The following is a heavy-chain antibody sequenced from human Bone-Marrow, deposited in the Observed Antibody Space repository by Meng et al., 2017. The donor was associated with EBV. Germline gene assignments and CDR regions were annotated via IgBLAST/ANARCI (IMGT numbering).Heavy chain of an antibody. Sequence: QVQVGQSGGEVKKTGASAKVSCRASGYTFTSTSFAIHWVRQAPGQRLEWMGWINAGNGNTKYSQNFQGRVTITRDTSATTVHMELRSLRSEDTAVYYCARGQHDYAFDYWGQGTLVTVSS. CDR2: INAGNGNT. D-gene: IGHD4-17*01. J-gene: IGHJ4*02. CDR3: ARGQHDYAFDY. V-gene: IGHV1-3*01. CDR1: GYTFTSTSFA.